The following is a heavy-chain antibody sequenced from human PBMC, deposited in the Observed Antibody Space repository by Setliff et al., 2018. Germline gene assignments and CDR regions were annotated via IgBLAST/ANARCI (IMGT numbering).Heavy chain of an antibody. Sequence: PGGSLRLSCAASGFTFNTYWMHWVRQAPGKGLVWFSHINSDGSGTSSADSVKGRFTISRDNAKNTLYLQMNSLRAEDTAVYYCARDGGLLQFLEWSRSYMDVWGKGTTVTVSS. CDR3: ARDGGLLQFLEWSRSYMDV. CDR2: INSDGSGT. D-gene: IGHD3-3*01. J-gene: IGHJ6*03. V-gene: IGHV3-74*01. CDR1: GFTFNTYW.